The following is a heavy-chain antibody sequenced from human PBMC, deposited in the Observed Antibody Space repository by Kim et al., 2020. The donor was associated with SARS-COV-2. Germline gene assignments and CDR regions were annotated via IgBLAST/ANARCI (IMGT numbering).Heavy chain of an antibody. CDR2: IYSDGSAT. CDR1: GFTFTTHA. V-gene: IGHV3-23*03. Sequence: GGSLRLSCAASGFTFTTHAMSWVRQAPGKGLEWVSVIYSDGSATYYADSVKGRFTISRDNSKNTLYLQMNSLRAEDTAVYYCAKTKVWKQQEFDYWGQGTLVTVSS. J-gene: IGHJ4*02. D-gene: IGHD1-1*01. CDR3: AKTKVWKQQEFDY.